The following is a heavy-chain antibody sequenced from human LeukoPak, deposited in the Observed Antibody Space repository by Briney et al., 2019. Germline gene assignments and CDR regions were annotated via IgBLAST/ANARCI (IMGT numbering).Heavy chain of an antibody. CDR1: GVSFSGYN. CDR3: ARAPVRGVMKY. J-gene: IGHJ4*02. CDR2: INHRGST. V-gene: IGHV4-34*01. D-gene: IGHD3-10*01. Sequence: SETLSLTCALSGVSFSGYNWTWLRQPPGKGLEWIGHINHRGSTNVTPSLKRRVTMSVDTSKDQFALNLASVTAADTAVYYCARAPVRGVMKYWSQGTLVTVSS.